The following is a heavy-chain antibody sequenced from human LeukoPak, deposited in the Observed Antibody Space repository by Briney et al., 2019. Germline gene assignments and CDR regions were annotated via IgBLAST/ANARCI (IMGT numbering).Heavy chain of an antibody. Sequence: GASVKVSCKASGYTFTSYDINWVRQATGQGLEWMGWMNPNSGNTGYAQKFQGRVTMTRNTSISTAYMELSSLRSEDTAVYYCARGLTKGLLWFGGHQNPGYWGQGTLVTVSS. D-gene: IGHD3-10*01. J-gene: IGHJ4*02. CDR1: GYTFTSYD. CDR2: MNPNSGNT. V-gene: IGHV1-8*01. CDR3: ARGLTKGLLWFGGHQNPGY.